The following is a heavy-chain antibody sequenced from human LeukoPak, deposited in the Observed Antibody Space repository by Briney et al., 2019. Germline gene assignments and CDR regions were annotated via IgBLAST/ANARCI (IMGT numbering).Heavy chain of an antibody. CDR1: GYTFTSYY. Sequence: ASVKVSCKASGYTFTSYYMHWVRQAPGQGLEWMGIINPSGGSTSYAQKFQGRVTMTRDTSTSTVYMELSSLRSEDTAVYYCARSRLAAAGTWGFDAFDIWGQGTMVTVSS. V-gene: IGHV1-46*01. CDR2: INPSGGST. J-gene: IGHJ3*02. D-gene: IGHD6-13*01. CDR3: ARSRLAAAGTWGFDAFDI.